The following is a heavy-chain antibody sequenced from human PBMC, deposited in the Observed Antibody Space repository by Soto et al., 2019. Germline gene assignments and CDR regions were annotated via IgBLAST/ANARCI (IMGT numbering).Heavy chain of an antibody. CDR1: GFXFSNAL. Sequence: GXLRLSCATSGFXFSNALLIWVRHAPGKGLEWVGRIKSKTDGGTTDYDAPVKGRFTISRDDSKNTLYLQMNSMKTEDTAVYYCTTDTKQWLVGGFDYWGQGTLVTVSS. CDR2: IKSKTDGGTT. V-gene: IGHV3-15*01. CDR3: TTDTKQWLVGGFDY. D-gene: IGHD6-19*01. J-gene: IGHJ4*02.